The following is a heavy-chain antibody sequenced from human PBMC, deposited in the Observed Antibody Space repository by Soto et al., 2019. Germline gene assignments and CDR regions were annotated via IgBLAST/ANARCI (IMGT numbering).Heavy chain of an antibody. CDR2: IYYNGNT. V-gene: IGHV4-59*11. Sequence: SETLSLTCTVSGVSISNHYWSWIRQPPGKGLEWIGYIYYNGNTNYNPSLKSRVTMSVDTSKNQISLKLSSVTAADTAVYYCTRANWYSEYWGQGTLVTVSS. D-gene: IGHD7-27*01. CDR1: GVSISNHY. CDR3: TRANWYSEY. J-gene: IGHJ4*02.